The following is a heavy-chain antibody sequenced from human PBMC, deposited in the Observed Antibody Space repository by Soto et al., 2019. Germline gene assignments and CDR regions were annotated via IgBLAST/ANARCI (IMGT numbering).Heavy chain of an antibody. CDR3: ARGQLAVAGPGEHYYYGMDV. CDR1: GYTFTDYY. V-gene: IGHV1-2*02. CDR2: IKSNNGGT. D-gene: IGHD6-19*01. J-gene: IGHJ6*02. Sequence: ASVKGSCKASGYTFTDYYIHWVRQAPGQGLEWMGWIKSNNGGTTCAQKFQGRVTMTRDTSTSTAYLEMNRLTSEDTAVYYCARGQLAVAGPGEHYYYGMDVWGQGTTVTVSS.